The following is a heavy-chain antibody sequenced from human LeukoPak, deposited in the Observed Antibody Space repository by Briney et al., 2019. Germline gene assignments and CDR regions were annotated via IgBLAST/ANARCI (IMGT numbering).Heavy chain of an antibody. CDR1: GFTFSSYW. Sequence: GGSLRLSCAASGFTFSSYWMNWVRQAPGKGLVWVSRIACDGSSTTYADSVKGRFSISRDNAKNTLYLQMNSLRVEDTAVYYCARGRPHGNDYWGQGTLVTVSS. CDR3: ARGRPHGNDY. J-gene: IGHJ4*02. D-gene: IGHD4-23*01. V-gene: IGHV3-74*01. CDR2: IACDGSST.